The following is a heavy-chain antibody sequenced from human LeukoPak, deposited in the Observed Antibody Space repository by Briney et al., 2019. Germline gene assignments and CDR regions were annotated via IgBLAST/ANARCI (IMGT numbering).Heavy chain of an antibody. J-gene: IGHJ4*02. D-gene: IGHD1-26*01. CDR3: AKDWVGAMGGDY. Sequence: GGSLRLSCAASGFTFSSYAMSWVRQAPGKGLEWVSTISAGVGSTYYADSVKGRFTISRDNSKNTLYLQMNSLRAEDTAVYYCAKDWVGAMGGDYWGQGTLVTVSS. V-gene: IGHV3-23*01. CDR2: ISAGVGST. CDR1: GFTFSSYA.